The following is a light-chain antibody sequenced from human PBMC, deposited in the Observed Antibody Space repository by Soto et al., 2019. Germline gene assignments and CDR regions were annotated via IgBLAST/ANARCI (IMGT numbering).Light chain of an antibody. CDR1: QSSTSW. CDR3: QQYNSYST. J-gene: IGKJ1*01. CDR2: KAS. V-gene: IGKV1-5*03. Sequence: DIQRTQSPSTLYASVGHRVTITCRASQSSTSWLAWNQQKRGKAPKLLIFKASSLESGVPSRFSGRGSGTEFTLTISSLEPDDFATYYCQQYNSYSTFGQGTKVETK.